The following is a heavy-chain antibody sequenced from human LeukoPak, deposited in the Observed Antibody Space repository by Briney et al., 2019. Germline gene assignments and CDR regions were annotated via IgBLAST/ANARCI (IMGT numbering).Heavy chain of an antibody. Sequence: SETLSLTCTVSGGSISSGSYYWSWIRQPAGKGLEGIGRIYTSGSTNYNPSLKSRVTISVDTSKNQFSLKLSSVTAADTAVYYCARDYYGSGFNWFDPWGQGTLVTVSS. CDR3: ARDYYGSGFNWFDP. CDR1: GGSISSGSYY. D-gene: IGHD3-10*01. CDR2: IYTSGST. V-gene: IGHV4-61*02. J-gene: IGHJ5*02.